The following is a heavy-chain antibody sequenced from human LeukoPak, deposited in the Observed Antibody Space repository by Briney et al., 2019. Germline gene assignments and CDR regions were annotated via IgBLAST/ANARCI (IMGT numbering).Heavy chain of an antibody. CDR3: TRESSHAFDI. CDR2: ISSSSSII. Sequence: QPGGSLRLSCVLSGFTFSGYSMTWVRQAPGEGLEWLSYISSSSSIIHYADSVKGRFTISRDNAKNSLYLQMNSLRDEDTAVYYCTRESSHAFDIWGQGTMVTVSS. D-gene: IGHD3-10*01. CDR1: GFTFSGYS. V-gene: IGHV3-48*02. J-gene: IGHJ3*02.